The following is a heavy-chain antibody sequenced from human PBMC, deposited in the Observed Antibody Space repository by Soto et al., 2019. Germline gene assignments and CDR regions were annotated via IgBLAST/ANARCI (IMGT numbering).Heavy chain of an antibody. J-gene: IGHJ4*02. CDR1: GFTVSSNY. V-gene: IGHV3-53*01. CDR3: AREAYYYGSGSYYTDY. CDR2: IYSGGST. Sequence: LRLSCAASGFTVSSNYMSWVRQAPGKGLEWVSVIYSGGSTYYADSVKGRFTISRDNSKNTLYLQMKSLRAEDTAVYYCAREAYYYGSGSYYTDYWGQGTLVTVXP. D-gene: IGHD3-10*01.